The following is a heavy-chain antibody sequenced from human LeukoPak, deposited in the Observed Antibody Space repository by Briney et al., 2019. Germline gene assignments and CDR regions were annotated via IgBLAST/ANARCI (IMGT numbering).Heavy chain of an antibody. Sequence: SETLSLTCAVSGGSISSGGYSWSWIRQPPGKGLEWIGYIYHSGSTYYNPSLKSRVTISVDRSKNQFSLKLSSVTAADTAVYYCARIAGNLTVDYWGQGTLVTVSS. CDR1: GGSISSGGYS. J-gene: IGHJ4*02. CDR3: ARIAGNLTVDY. D-gene: IGHD1-20*01. V-gene: IGHV4-30-2*01. CDR2: IYHSGST.